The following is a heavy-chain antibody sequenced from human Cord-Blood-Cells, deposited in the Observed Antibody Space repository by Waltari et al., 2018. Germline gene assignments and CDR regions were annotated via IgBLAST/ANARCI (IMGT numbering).Heavy chain of an antibody. D-gene: IGHD3-9*01. CDR3: TSYYDILTGVDY. CDR2: IYYSGST. Sequence: QLQLQESGPGLVKPSETLSLTCTVSGGSISSSSYYWVWIRQPPGKGLEWIGSIYYSGSTSNHPSIKNRITISVETSKTQFSLRLSSVTATDTAVYYCTSYYDILTGVDYWGQGTLVTVSS. J-gene: IGHJ4*02. CDR1: GGSISSSSYY. V-gene: IGHV4-39*01.